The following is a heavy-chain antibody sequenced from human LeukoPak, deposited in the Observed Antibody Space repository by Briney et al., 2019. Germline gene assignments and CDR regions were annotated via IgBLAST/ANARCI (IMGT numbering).Heavy chain of an antibody. V-gene: IGHV1-46*01. Sequence: ASVKVSCKASGYTFTSYYMHWVRQAPGQGLEWMGIINPSGGSTSYAQKFQGRVTMTRDTSTSTVYMELSSLRSEDTAVYYCAREALYYDFWSGYYGGVYWFDPWGQGTLVTVSS. D-gene: IGHD3-3*01. CDR2: INPSGGST. CDR1: GYTFTSYY. J-gene: IGHJ5*02. CDR3: AREALYYDFWSGYYGGVYWFDP.